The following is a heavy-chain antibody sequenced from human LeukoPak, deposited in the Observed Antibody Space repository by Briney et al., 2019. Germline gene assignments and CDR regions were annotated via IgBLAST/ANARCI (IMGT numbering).Heavy chain of an antibody. J-gene: IGHJ5*02. V-gene: IGHV3-30*03. CDR3: ASDSGSLASP. Sequence: GGSLRLSCAASGFTFSSYGMHWGRQAPGKGLEWVAVISYDGSNKYYADSVKGRFTISRDDSKNTLYLQMSSLRAEDTAVYYCASDSGSLASPWGQGTLVTVSS. D-gene: IGHD3-10*01. CDR1: GFTFSSYG. CDR2: ISYDGSNK.